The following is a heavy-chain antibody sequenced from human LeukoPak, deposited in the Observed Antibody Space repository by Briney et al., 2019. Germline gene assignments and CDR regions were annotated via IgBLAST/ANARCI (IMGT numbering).Heavy chain of an antibody. D-gene: IGHD5-12*01. CDR1: GYTLTELS. J-gene: IGHJ4*02. V-gene: IGHV1-24*01. CDR3: ATRRERYEGFLFYFDY. Sequence: ASVKVSCKVSGYTLTELSMHWVRQAPGKGLEWMGGLDPEDGETIYAQKFQGRVTMTEDTSTDTAYKELSSLTSEDTAVYYCATRRERYEGFLFYFDYWGQGTLVTVSS. CDR2: LDPEDGET.